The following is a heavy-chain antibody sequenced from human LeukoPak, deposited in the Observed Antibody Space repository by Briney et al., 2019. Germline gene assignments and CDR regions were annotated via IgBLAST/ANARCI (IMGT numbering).Heavy chain of an antibody. Sequence: PSETLSLTCTVSGGSISSYYWGWLRQPPGKGLEWIGSIYYSGSTYYNPSLKSRVTISVDTSKNQFSLKLSSVTAADTAVYYCARSGGYNQKDYWGQGTLVTVSS. V-gene: IGHV4-39*01. J-gene: IGHJ4*02. D-gene: IGHD5-24*01. CDR1: GGSISSYY. CDR2: IYYSGST. CDR3: ARSGGYNQKDY.